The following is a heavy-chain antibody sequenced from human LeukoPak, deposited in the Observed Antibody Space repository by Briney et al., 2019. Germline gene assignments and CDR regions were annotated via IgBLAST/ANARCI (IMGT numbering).Heavy chain of an antibody. CDR2: ITSSGNYK. D-gene: IGHD1-14*01. J-gene: IGHJ3*02. CDR3: ARVDHTEAFET. Sequence: PGGSLKLSCAASGFTFSTYTMNWVRQAPGKGLEWVSSITSSGNYKYYGDPVKGRFTISRDNAKNSLYPEMNSLRVEDTAVYYCARVDHTEAFETWGQGTVVTVS. CDR1: GFTFSTYT. V-gene: IGHV3-21*01.